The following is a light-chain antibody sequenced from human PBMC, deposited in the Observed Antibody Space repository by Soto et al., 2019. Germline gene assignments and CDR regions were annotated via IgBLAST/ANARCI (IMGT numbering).Light chain of an antibody. CDR1: QTISSW. V-gene: IGKV1-12*01. J-gene: IGKJ1*01. Sequence: DIQLTQSPSTLSGSVGDRVTIPCRASQTISSWLAWYQQKPGKAPKLLIYAASTLQSGVPSRFSGSGSGTDFTLTIGSLQPEDFATYYCQQVNSFPRTFGQGTKVDIK. CDR2: AAS. CDR3: QQVNSFPRT.